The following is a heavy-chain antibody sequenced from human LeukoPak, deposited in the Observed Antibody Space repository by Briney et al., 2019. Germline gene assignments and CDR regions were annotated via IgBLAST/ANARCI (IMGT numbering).Heavy chain of an antibody. CDR1: GYTFTSYY. CDR2: INPSGGST. D-gene: IGHD2-2*01. Sequence: ASVKVSCKTSGYTFTSYYMHWVRQAPGQGLEWMGLINPSGGSTSYAQKFQGRVTMTRDTSTSTVYMELSSLRSEDTAVYYCARTYCSTTSCIYGNYFDYWGQGTLVTVSS. CDR3: ARTYCSTTSCIYGNYFDY. J-gene: IGHJ4*02. V-gene: IGHV1-46*01.